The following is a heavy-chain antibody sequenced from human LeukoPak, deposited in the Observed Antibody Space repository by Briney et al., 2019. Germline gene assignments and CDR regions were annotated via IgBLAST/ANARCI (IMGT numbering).Heavy chain of an antibody. Sequence: GGSLRLSSAASGFTFSSYAMSWVRPAPGKGLEWVSVISRSGDNTYYADSVKGRFTISRDNSKNTLYLQMNSLRAEDTAVYYCAKGNTMYTAYYFDYWGQGTLVTVSS. V-gene: IGHV3-23*01. D-gene: IGHD3-10*02. CDR3: AKGNTMYTAYYFDY. CDR1: GFTFSSYA. J-gene: IGHJ4*02. CDR2: ISRSGDNT.